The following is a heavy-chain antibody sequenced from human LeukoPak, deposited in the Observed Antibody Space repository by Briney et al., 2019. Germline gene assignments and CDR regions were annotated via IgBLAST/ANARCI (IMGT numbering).Heavy chain of an antibody. D-gene: IGHD3-10*01. Sequence: GGSLRLSCEASGFIFSNYAMNWVRQAPGKGLEWVAIMSADGSLEFYGDSVKGRFVISRDNSKSTLYLQMNNLRVNDTAVYYCAKDVWFGDRIDSWGQGTLVTVYS. CDR3: AKDVWFGDRIDS. J-gene: IGHJ4*02. V-gene: IGHV3-30*18. CDR2: MSADGSLE. CDR1: GFIFSNYA.